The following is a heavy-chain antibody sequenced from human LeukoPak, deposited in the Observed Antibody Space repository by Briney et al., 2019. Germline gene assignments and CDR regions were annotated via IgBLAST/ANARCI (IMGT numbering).Heavy chain of an antibody. V-gene: IGHV3-74*01. CDR2: INSDGSST. CDR1: GFTFSSYW. Sequence: PGGSLRLSCAASGFTFSSYWMHWVRQAPGKGLVWVSRINSDGSSTNYADSVKGRFTISTDDAKNTLYLQMNSLRAEDTAVYYCARAHSSSRNAMDVWGQGTTVTVSS. CDR3: ARAHSSSRNAMDV. J-gene: IGHJ6*02. D-gene: IGHD3-22*01.